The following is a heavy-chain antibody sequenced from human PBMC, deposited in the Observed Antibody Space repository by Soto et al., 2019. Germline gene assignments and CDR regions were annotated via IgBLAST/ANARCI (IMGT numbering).Heavy chain of an antibody. CDR2: IWYDGSNK. CDR1: GFTFSSYG. Sequence: PGGSLRLSCAASGFTFSSYGMHWVRQAPGKGLEWVAVIWYDGSNKYYADSVKGRFTISRDNSKNTLYLQMNSLRAEDTAVYYCARDLMYSSSWYVYYYYYGMDVWGQGTTVTVSS. J-gene: IGHJ6*02. D-gene: IGHD6-13*01. CDR3: ARDLMYSSSWYVYYYYYGMDV. V-gene: IGHV3-33*08.